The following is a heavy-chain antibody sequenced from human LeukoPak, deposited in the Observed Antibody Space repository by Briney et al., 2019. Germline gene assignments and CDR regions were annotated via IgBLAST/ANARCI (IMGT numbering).Heavy chain of an antibody. CDR2: IYHSGST. J-gene: IGHJ5*02. Sequence: SETLSLTCTVSGYSISSGYYWGWIRQPPGKGLEWIGSIYHSGSTYYNQSLRSRVTISVDTSKNQFSLKLSSVTAADAAVYYCARVDCSSTSCRHNWFDPWGQGTLVTVSS. CDR3: ARVDCSSTSCRHNWFDP. D-gene: IGHD2-2*01. CDR1: GYSISSGYY. V-gene: IGHV4-38-2*02.